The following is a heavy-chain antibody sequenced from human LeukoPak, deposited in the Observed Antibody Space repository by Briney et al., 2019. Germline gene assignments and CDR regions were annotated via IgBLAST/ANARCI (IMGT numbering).Heavy chain of an antibody. Sequence: GGSLRLSCAASGFTFSSYGMHWVRQAPGKGLEWVAVVSYDGSNKYYAASVKGRFTISRDNAKNSLYLQMHSLRAEDTAVYYCARRRVGDGEVDYWGQGTLVTVSS. CDR3: ARRRVGDGEVDY. D-gene: IGHD1-26*01. J-gene: IGHJ4*02. CDR2: VSYDGSNK. V-gene: IGHV3-30*03. CDR1: GFTFSSYG.